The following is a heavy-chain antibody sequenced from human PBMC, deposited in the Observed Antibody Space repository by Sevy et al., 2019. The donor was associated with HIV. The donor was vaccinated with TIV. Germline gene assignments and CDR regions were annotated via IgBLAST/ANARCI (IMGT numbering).Heavy chain of an antibody. J-gene: IGHJ4*02. Sequence: GGSLRLSCAASGFTFSSYSMNWVRQAPGKGLEWVSSISSRSSYIYYADSVKGRFTISRDNAKNSLYLQMNSLRAEDTAVYYCTRESIAAPPVDYWGQGTLVTVSS. V-gene: IGHV3-21*01. CDR3: TRESIAAPPVDY. CDR1: GFTFSSYS. D-gene: IGHD6-6*01. CDR2: ISSRSSYI.